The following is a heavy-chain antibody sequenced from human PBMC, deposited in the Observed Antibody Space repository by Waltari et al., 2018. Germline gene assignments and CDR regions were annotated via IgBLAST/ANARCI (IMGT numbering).Heavy chain of an antibody. Sequence: EVQLVESGGGLVKPGGSLRLSCAASGFTFSSYSMNWVRQAPGKGLEWVSSISSSSSYIYYADSVKGRFTISRDNAKNSLYLQMNSLRAEDTAVYYCARVREQQRTSDAFDIWGQGTMVTVSS. J-gene: IGHJ3*02. V-gene: IGHV3-21*03. CDR1: GFTFSSYS. D-gene: IGHD6-25*01. CDR2: ISSSSSYI. CDR3: ARVREQQRTSDAFDI.